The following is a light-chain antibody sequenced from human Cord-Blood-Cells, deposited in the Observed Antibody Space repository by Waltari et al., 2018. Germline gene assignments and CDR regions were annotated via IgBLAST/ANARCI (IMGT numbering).Light chain of an antibody. CDR1: QSISSY. Sequence: QMTQSPPSLSASVRDRVTITCRASQSISSYLNWYQQKPGKAPKLLIYAASSLQSGVPSRFSGSGSGTDFTLTISSLQPEDFATYYCQQSYSFGGGTKVEIK. J-gene: IGKJ4*01. V-gene: IGKV1-39*01. CDR3: QQSYS. CDR2: AAS.